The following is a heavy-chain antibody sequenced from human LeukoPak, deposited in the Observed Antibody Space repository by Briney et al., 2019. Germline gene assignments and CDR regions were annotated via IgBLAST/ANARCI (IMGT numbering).Heavy chain of an antibody. D-gene: IGHD4-17*01. J-gene: IGHJ6*02. CDR1: GFTVSSNY. CDR3: ARDRVHGDYGRYYYYYGMDV. Sequence: GRSLRLSCAASGFTVSSNYMSWVRQAPGKGLEWVSVIYSGGSTYYADSVKGRFTISRDNSKNTLYLQMNSLRAEDTAVYYCARDRVHGDYGRYYYYYGMDVWGQGTTVTVSS. CDR2: IYSGGST. V-gene: IGHV3-53*01.